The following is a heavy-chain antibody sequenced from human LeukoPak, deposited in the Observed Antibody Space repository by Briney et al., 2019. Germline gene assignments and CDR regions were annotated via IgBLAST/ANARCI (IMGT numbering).Heavy chain of an antibody. CDR1: GDSFSSNF. J-gene: IGHJ5*02. V-gene: IGHV4-4*07. Sequence: PSETLRLSCPVFGDSFSSNFWTWSRQPAGKGLEWIGRIYPSGTTHYNPSLKSRVPMSVDTSKNQFSLKLTSVTAAETAGYYYAHDLDHWGQGTLVTVSS. D-gene: IGHD3-16*01. CDR3: AHDLDH. CDR2: IYPSGTT.